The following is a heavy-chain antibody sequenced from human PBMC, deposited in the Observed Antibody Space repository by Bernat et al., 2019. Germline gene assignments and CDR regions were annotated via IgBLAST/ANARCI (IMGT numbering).Heavy chain of an antibody. CDR3: ARAPGITAAAHPRFDY. J-gene: IGHJ4*02. V-gene: IGHV4-59*01. D-gene: IGHD6-25*01. Sequence: QVQLQESGPGLVKPSETLSLTCTVSGGSIGSYYWTWIRQPPGKGLEWIGYIYYTGSTNYNPSLKSRVTISVDTSKKQVSLKLSSVTAADAAVYYCARAPGITAAAHPRFDYWGQGTLGTVAS. CDR1: GGSIGSYY. CDR2: IYYTGST.